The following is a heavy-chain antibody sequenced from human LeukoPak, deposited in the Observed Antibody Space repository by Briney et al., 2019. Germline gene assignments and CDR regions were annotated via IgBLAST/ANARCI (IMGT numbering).Heavy chain of an antibody. V-gene: IGHV3-23*01. CDR1: GFTFSSYA. CDR2: ISGSGGST. CDR3: AKDRSTYSRRNGFDP. Sequence: GGSLRLSCAASGFTFSSYAMSWVRQAPGKGLELGSAISGSGGSTYYADSVKGRFTISRDNSKNTLYLQMNSLRAEDTAVYYCAKDRSTYSRRNGFDPWGQGTLVTVSS. D-gene: IGHD6-13*01. J-gene: IGHJ5*02.